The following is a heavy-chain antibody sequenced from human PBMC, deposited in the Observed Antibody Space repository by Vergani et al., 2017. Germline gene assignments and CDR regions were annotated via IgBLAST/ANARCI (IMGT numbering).Heavy chain of an antibody. CDR1: NDSVSNTFYY. D-gene: IGHD1-26*01. Sequence: QVQLQESGPGLVKPSETLSLTCTVSNDSVSNTFYYWGWIRQTPGEGLEWIGSIYYSGSTYYNPSLESRVTMSVDTSKSQFSLKLSSVTAADTAVYYFSRQWEVVAGNNWFDPWGQGTLVTVSS. CDR2: IYYSGST. J-gene: IGHJ5*02. V-gene: IGHV4-39*01. CDR3: SRQWEVVAGNNWFDP.